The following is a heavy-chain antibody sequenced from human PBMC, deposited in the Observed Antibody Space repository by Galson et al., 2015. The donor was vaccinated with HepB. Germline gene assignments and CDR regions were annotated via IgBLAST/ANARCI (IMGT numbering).Heavy chain of an antibody. CDR3: ARGDYDILTGYYVASFDV. J-gene: IGHJ3*01. CDR1: GYSFNSSA. D-gene: IGHD3-9*01. Sequence: SVKVSCKGSGYSFNSSALHWVRQAPGQRLEWVGWINAGNVTTRVSQEFQGRVTITSDTSASTVYMELSSLRPEDAAIYYCARGDYDILTGYYVASFDVWGQGTMVIVSS. CDR2: INAGNVTT. V-gene: IGHV1-3*01.